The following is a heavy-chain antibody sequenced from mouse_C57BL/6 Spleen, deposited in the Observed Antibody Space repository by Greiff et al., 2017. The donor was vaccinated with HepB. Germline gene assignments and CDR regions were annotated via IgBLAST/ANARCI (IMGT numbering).Heavy chain of an antibody. J-gene: IGHJ4*01. CDR3: ARDDSVMDY. CDR1: GYSITSGYY. V-gene: IGHV3-6*01. CDR2: ISYDGSN. Sequence: DVKLQESGPGLVKPSQSLSLTCSVTGYSITSGYYWNWIRQFPGNKLEWMGYISYDGSNNYNPSLKNRISITRDTSKNQFFLKLNSVTTEDTATYYCARDDSVMDYWGQGTSVTVSS. D-gene: IGHD2-4*01.